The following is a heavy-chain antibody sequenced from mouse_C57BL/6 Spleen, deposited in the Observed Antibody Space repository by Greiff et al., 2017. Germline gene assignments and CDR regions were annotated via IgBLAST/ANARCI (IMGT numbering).Heavy chain of an antibody. V-gene: IGHV1-7*01. Sequence: QVQLQQSGAELAKPGASVKLSCKASGYTFTSYWMNWVKQRPGQGLEWIGYINPSSGYTKYNQKFKEKATLTADKYSSTAYMQLSSLTYEDSAVYDCARFTIGNYGDFDVWGTGTTVTVSS. CDR3: ARFTIGNYGDFDV. CDR2: INPSSGYT. CDR1: GYTFTSYW. D-gene: IGHD2-14*01. J-gene: IGHJ1*03.